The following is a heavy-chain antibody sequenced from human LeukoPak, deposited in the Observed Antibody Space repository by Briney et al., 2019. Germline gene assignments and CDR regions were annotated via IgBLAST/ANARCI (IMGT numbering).Heavy chain of an antibody. Sequence: GGSLRLSCAASGFTFSTYTMNWVRQPPGKGLEWVSNIGTSSSTIYYADSVKGRFTISRDNAKNSLFLQMNSLRAEDTAVYYCARDGDLDSTTGAFDIWSQGTMVTVSS. V-gene: IGHV3-48*01. CDR3: ARDGDLDSTTGAFDI. CDR2: IGTSSSTI. CDR1: GFTFSTYT. J-gene: IGHJ3*02. D-gene: IGHD7-27*01.